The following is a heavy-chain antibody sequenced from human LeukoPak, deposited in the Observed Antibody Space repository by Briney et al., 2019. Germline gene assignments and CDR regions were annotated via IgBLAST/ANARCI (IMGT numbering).Heavy chain of an antibody. Sequence: PGGSLRLSCAASGLTFSSYGMSWVRQAPGKGLEWVAFIRYDGSIKYYADSVKGRFTISRDNSKNTLYLQMNSLRAEDTAVYYCAKDLRYYYGSGSYSPFDYWGQGTLVTVSS. V-gene: IGHV3-30*02. CDR3: AKDLRYYYGSGSYSPFDY. J-gene: IGHJ4*02. D-gene: IGHD3-10*01. CDR1: GLTFSSYG. CDR2: IRYDGSIK.